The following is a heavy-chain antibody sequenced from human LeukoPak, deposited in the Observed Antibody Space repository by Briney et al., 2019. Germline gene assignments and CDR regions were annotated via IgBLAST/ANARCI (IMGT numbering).Heavy chain of an antibody. CDR2: MYHSGST. Sequence: PAETLSLTSAVSGDSISSGYYWGWIRQPPGKGLEWIGSMYHSGSTYYNPSLQSRLTMSADTSKNQFSLSLSSVTAADTAVYYCVRLIQSVGSSCFAVHFWGQGALVTVSS. CDR1: GDSISSGYY. J-gene: IGHJ4*02. CDR3: VRLIQSVGSSCFAVHF. D-gene: IGHD6-19*01. V-gene: IGHV4-38-2*01.